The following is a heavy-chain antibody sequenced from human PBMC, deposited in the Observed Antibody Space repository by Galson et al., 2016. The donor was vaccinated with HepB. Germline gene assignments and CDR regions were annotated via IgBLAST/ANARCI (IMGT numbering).Heavy chain of an antibody. D-gene: IGHD4-11*01. CDR2: ISANSGNT. CDR1: GYRFFTYG. Sequence: SVKVSCKASGYRFFTYGISWVRQAPGQGLEWLGWISANSGNTIYAQKFQDRVTMTRGTSASKVYMDLRSLRSDDTAVYYCARDVQFRFDYWGQGTLVTVSS. CDR3: ARDVQFRFDY. J-gene: IGHJ4*02. V-gene: IGHV1-18*04.